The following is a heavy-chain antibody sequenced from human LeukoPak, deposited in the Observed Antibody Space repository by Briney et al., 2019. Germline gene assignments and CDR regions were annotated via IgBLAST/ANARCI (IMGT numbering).Heavy chain of an antibody. CDR3: AREKVVVVRRGGFDY. D-gene: IGHD2-2*01. CDR1: GGSISSGDYY. V-gene: IGHV4-30-4*08. Sequence: SETXSLTCTVSGGSISSGDYYWSWIRQPPGKGLEWMGYIYYVGNTYYNPSLKSRVTISVDTSKNQFSLKLSSVTAADTAVYYCAREKVVVVRRGGFDYWGQGTLVTVSS. CDR2: IYYVGNT. J-gene: IGHJ4*02.